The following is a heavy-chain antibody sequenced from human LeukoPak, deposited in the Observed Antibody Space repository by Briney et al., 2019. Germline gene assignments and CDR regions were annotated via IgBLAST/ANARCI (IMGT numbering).Heavy chain of an antibody. J-gene: IGHJ4*02. CDR2: IHNSGTT. V-gene: IGHV4-34*01. D-gene: IGHD3-10*01. CDR3: ARRYYSNLGSFPFDF. CDR1: GGPFSGYF. Sequence: PSETLSLTCAVSGGPFSGYFWSWIRQPPGKGLEWIGEIHNSGTTNYNPSLNSRVTISEDTSKNQIYLNLRSVTAADTAVYYCARRYYSNLGSFPFDFWGQGTLVTVSS.